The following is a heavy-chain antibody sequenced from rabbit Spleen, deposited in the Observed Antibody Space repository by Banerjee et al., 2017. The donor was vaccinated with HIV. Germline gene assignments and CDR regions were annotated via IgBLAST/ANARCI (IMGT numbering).Heavy chain of an antibody. V-gene: IGHV1S45*01. D-gene: IGHD6-1*01. J-gene: IGHJ4*01. CDR3: ARDWTDVMGWNFGW. CDR2: INTITGKA. Sequence: QQHLVESGGGLVQPEGSLTLSCTASGFSFSNKALMCWVRQAPGKGLEWIACINTITGKAVYATWAKGRCTSSKTSSTPVTLEMTSLAAADTATYFCARDWTDVMGWNFGWWGPGTLVTVS. CDR1: GFSFSNKAL.